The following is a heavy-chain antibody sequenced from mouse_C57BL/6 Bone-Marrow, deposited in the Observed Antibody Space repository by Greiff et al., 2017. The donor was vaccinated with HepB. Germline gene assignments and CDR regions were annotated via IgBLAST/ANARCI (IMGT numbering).Heavy chain of an antibody. Sequence: QVQLQQPGAELVKPGASVKMSCKASGYTFTSYWITWVKQRPGQGLEWIGDIYPGSGSTNYNEKFKSKATLTVDTSSSTAYMQLSSLTSEDSAVYYCARSIYYYGNFDYWGQGTTLTVSS. D-gene: IGHD1-1*01. V-gene: IGHV1-55*01. CDR1: GYTFTSYW. J-gene: IGHJ2*01. CDR3: ARSIYYYGNFDY. CDR2: IYPGSGST.